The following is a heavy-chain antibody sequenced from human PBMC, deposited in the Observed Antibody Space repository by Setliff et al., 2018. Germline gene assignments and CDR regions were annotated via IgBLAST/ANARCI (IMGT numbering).Heavy chain of an antibody. CDR2: IIPIVGTA. Sequence: ASVKVSCKASGGTFSSYAISWVRQAPGQGLEWMGGIIPIVGTANYAQKFQGRVTITADESTSTAYMELSSLRSEDTAVYYCSRDLIDPDYGDYLSFYYFWMDVWGQGTTVTVSS. CDR1: GGTFSSYA. CDR3: SRDLIDPDYGDYLSFYYFWMDV. D-gene: IGHD4-17*01. J-gene: IGHJ6*02. V-gene: IGHV1-69*13.